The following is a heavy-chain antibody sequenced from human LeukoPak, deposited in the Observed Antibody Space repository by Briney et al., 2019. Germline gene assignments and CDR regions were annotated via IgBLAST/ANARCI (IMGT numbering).Heavy chain of an antibody. J-gene: IGHJ4*02. Sequence: GGSLRPSCAASGLTLSSHSMNWVRQAPGKWIEWVSSISSCRNYIYYADSMKGRFTISTNNAEYSLYLQMNSLRAEDTAVYYCARNGNSGYDSLDYWGQGTLVTVSS. V-gene: IGHV3-21*01. CDR1: GLTLSSHS. CDR3: ARNGNSGYDSLDY. D-gene: IGHD5-12*01. CDR2: ISSCRNYI.